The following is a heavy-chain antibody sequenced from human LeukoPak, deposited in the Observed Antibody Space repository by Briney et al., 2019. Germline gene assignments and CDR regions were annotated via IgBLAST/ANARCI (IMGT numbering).Heavy chain of an antibody. D-gene: IGHD3-22*01. Sequence: GGSLRLSCAASGFTFSSYSMNWVRQAPGKGLEWVSSISNSSSYIYYADSVKGRFTISRDNAKNSLYLQMNSLRAEDTAVYYCASFMIVPNFGSDAFDIWGQGTMVTVSS. CDR2: ISNSSSYI. J-gene: IGHJ3*02. CDR1: GFTFSSYS. CDR3: ASFMIVPNFGSDAFDI. V-gene: IGHV3-21*01.